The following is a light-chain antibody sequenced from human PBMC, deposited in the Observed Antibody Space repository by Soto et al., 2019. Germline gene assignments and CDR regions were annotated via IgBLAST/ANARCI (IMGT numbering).Light chain of an antibody. CDR1: QSSSSN. J-gene: IGKJ2*01. CDR2: GAS. V-gene: IGKV3-15*01. Sequence: EILMTQSQATLSFSPGKRATLSCRASQSSSSNVAWYQQKPGQAPRLLIYGASTRATGVPARFSCGGSGTEFTLTISSLQSEDFAVYFCQQYKDWTPYTFGQGTKLEIK. CDR3: QQYKDWTPYT.